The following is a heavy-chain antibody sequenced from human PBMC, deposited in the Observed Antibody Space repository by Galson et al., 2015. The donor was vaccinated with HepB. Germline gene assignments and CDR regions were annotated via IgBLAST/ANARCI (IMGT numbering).Heavy chain of an antibody. V-gene: IGHV2-70*01. D-gene: IGHD6-13*01. CDR2: IDWDDDK. Sequence: PALVKPTQTLTLTCTFSGFSLSTSGMCVSWIRQPPGKALEWLALIDWDDDKYYSTSLKTRLTISKDTSKNQVVLTITNMDPVDTATYYCARGLVRMNSPAAAYAFDIWGQGTMVTVSS. CDR1: GFSLSTSGMC. J-gene: IGHJ3*02. CDR3: ARGLVRMNSPAAAYAFDI.